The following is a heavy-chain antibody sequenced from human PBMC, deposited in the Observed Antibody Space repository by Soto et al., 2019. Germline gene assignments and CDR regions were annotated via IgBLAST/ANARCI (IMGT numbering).Heavy chain of an antibody. D-gene: IGHD5-18*01. J-gene: IGHJ2*01. CDR1: GFTFNNYA. Sequence: QVQLVESGGGVVQPGRCLRLSCAASGFTFNNYAMHWVRQAPGKGLEWVALISYDGSNKYYADSVKGRFTISRDNSKNTLYLQMNSLRAEDTAVYYCARDPLWGTAMVLWYFDLWGRGTLVTVSS. V-gene: IGHV3-30-3*01. CDR3: ARDPLWGTAMVLWYFDL. CDR2: ISYDGSNK.